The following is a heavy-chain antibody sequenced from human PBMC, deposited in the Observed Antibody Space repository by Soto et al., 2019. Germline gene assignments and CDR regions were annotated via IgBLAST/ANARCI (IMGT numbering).Heavy chain of an antibody. Sequence: QVQLVQSGAEVKKPGASVKVSCKASGYTFTSYGISWVRQAPGQGLEWVGWISAYNGNTNYAQKLQGRVTMTTDTSTSTAYMELRSLRSDDTAVYYCARDRNWNYEGALYGMDVWGQGTTVTVSS. D-gene: IGHD1-7*01. CDR3: ARDRNWNYEGALYGMDV. CDR1: GYTFTSYG. J-gene: IGHJ6*02. CDR2: ISAYNGNT. V-gene: IGHV1-18*04.